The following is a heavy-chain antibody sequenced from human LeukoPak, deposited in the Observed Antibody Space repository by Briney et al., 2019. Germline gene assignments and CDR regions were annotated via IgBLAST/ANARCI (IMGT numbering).Heavy chain of an antibody. J-gene: IGHJ4*02. CDR3: ANDRAARYYDILTGLDY. CDR1: GFTFSSYA. V-gene: IGHV3-23*01. D-gene: IGHD3-9*01. Sequence: GGSLRLSCAASGFTFSSYAMSWVRQAPGKGLEWVSAISGSGGSTYYADSVKGRFTISRDNSKNTLYLQMNSLRAEDTAVYYCANDRAARYYDILTGLDYWGQGTLVTVSS. CDR2: ISGSGGST.